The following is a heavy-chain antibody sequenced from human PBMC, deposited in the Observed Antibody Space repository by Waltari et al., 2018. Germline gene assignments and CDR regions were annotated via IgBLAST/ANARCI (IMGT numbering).Heavy chain of an antibody. J-gene: IGHJ6*03. CDR2: INPQNGGT. D-gene: IGHD2-2*01. Sequence: QAHLLQSGAEVKRPGASLRVSCEASGFIFTASYLPRVPQAPGQGLEWMGWINPQNGGTNYAQKFQGRVIMTRDMSVKTVYMDLRRLGSDDTAIYYCARDGSPAASPHYYYYYIDVWGKGTTVTISS. CDR1: GFIFTASY. V-gene: IGHV1-2*02. CDR3: ARDGSPAASPHYYYYYIDV.